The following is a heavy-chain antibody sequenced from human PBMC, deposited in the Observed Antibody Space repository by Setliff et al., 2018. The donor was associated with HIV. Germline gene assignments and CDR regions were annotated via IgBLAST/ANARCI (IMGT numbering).Heavy chain of an antibody. Sequence: PSETLSLTCSVSGGSIGLGGHYWGWIRQRPGKGLEWIGYFYYDGSEFYTPPLKSRVSISRDTSRNQFSLRLSSVTAADTAIYYCARVPTSSWYVTTQRTKEYFHHWGQGTLVTVSS. J-gene: IGHJ1*01. CDR3: ARVPTSSWYVTTQRTKEYFHH. V-gene: IGHV4-31*02. CDR1: GGSIGLGGHY. CDR2: FYYDGSE. D-gene: IGHD6-13*01.